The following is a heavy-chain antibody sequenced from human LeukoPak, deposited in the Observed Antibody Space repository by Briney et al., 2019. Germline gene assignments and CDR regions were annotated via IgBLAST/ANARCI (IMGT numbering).Heavy chain of an antibody. V-gene: IGHV4-39*07. Sequence: PSETLSLTCAVSGDSISTSNSYWGWIRRPPGKGLEWVGSIYYSGSTYYNPSLKSRVTISVDTSKNHFSLKLNSVTAADTAVYYCAKPSNYYGSATDAFDFWGQGTMVTVSS. J-gene: IGHJ3*01. CDR2: IYYSGST. CDR3: AKPSNYYGSATDAFDF. CDR1: GDSISTSNSY. D-gene: IGHD3-10*01.